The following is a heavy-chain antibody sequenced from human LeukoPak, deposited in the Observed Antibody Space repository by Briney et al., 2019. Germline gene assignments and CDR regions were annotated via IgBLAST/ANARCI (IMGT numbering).Heavy chain of an antibody. Sequence: KPSETLSLTCAVSGGSITSGGYSWSWIRQPPGKGLEWIGYIYHSGSTYYNPSLKSRVTISVDNSKNQFSLKLSSVTAADTAVYYCARGQLLLRRVASSSYYGMDVWGQGTTVTVSS. V-gene: IGHV4-30-2*01. CDR1: GGSITSGGYS. D-gene: IGHD2-2*01. J-gene: IGHJ6*02. CDR3: ARGQLLLRRVASSSYYGMDV. CDR2: IYHSGST.